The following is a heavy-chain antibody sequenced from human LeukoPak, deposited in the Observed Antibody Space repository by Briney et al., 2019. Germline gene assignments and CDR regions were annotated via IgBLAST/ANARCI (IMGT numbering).Heavy chain of an antibody. CDR1: GFTFGDYA. CDR2: IRRRGYGGTI. V-gene: IGHV3-49*04. Sequence: GSLRLSCTGSGFTFGDYAMSWVRQAPGKGLEGVGCIRRRGYGGTIEYAASVRGRFTISRDDSKSIAYLQMNSLKAEDTAVYYCARDRTSRGYSYGVDYWGQGTLVTVSS. J-gene: IGHJ4*02. CDR3: ARDRTSRGYSYGVDY. D-gene: IGHD5-18*01.